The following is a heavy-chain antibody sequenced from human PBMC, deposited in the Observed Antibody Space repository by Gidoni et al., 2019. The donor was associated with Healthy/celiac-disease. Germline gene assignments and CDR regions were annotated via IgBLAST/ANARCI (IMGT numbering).Heavy chain of an antibody. Sequence: QVQLQQWGAGLLKPSETLSLTCAVYGGSFSGYYWSWIRQPPGKGLEWIGEINHSGSTNYNPSLKSRVTISVDTSKNQFSLKLSSVTAADTAVYYCARAVAVAGTRMGWFDPWGQGTLVTVSS. CDR1: GGSFSGYY. V-gene: IGHV4-34*01. CDR2: INHSGST. D-gene: IGHD6-19*01. J-gene: IGHJ5*02. CDR3: ARAVAVAGTRMGWFDP.